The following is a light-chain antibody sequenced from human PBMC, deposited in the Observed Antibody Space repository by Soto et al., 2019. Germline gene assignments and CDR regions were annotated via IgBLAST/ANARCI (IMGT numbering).Light chain of an antibody. CDR1: QDISNY. CDR3: QQYDNLLH. Sequence: DIQMTQSPSSLSASVGDRVTITCQASQDISNYLNWYQQKPGKAPKLLIYDASNLETGVPSRFSGSGSGTDFTFTISSLQPEDIATYYCQQYDNLLHFGQGTKLEIK. J-gene: IGKJ2*01. CDR2: DAS. V-gene: IGKV1-33*01.